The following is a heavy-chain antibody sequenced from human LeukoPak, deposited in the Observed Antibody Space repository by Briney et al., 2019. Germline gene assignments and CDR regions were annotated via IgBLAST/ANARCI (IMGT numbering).Heavy chain of an antibody. J-gene: IGHJ6*03. D-gene: IGHD2-2*01. CDR2: INHSGST. CDR3: ARLFRPQKYCSSTSCYGAYYYYYMDV. Sequence: SETLSLTCAVYGGSFSGYYWSWIRQPPGKGLEWIGEINHSGSTNYNPSLKSRVTISVDTSKNQFSLKLSSVTAADTAVYYCARLFRPQKYCSSTSCYGAYYYYYMDVWGKGTTVTISS. CDR1: GGSFSGYY. V-gene: IGHV4-34*01.